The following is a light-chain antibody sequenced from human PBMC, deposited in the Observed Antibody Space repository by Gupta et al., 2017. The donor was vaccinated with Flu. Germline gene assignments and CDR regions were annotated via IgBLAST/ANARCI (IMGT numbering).Light chain of an antibody. J-gene: IGKJ3*01. Sequence: DIQLTQSPSFLSTSVGDRVTITCRASQGISSYLAWYQQKPGKAPKLLIYAASTLQSGVPSRFSGSGSGTEFTLTISRLQPEDFATYYCQQLNRYPPFTFGTGTKVDIK. CDR3: QQLNRYPPFT. CDR1: QGISSY. V-gene: IGKV1-9*01. CDR2: AAS.